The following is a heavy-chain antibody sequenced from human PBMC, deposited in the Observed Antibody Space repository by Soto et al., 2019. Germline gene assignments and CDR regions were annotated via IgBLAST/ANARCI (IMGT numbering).Heavy chain of an antibody. CDR1: GGTFSSYA. CDR2: IIPIVGTA. V-gene: IGHV1-69*01. CDR3: ARDSVYNGDYRPVHNLFDP. J-gene: IGHJ5*02. D-gene: IGHD4-17*01. Sequence: QVQLVQSGAEVKKPGSSVKVSCKASGGTFSSYAISWVRQAPGHGLEWMGGIIPIVGTANYAQKFQGRVTITADESTSTAYMELSSLRSEDTAVYYCARDSVYNGDYRPVHNLFDPWGQGTLVTVSS.